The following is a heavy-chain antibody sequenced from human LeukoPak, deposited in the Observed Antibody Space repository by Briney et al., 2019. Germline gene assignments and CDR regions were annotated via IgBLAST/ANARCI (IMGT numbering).Heavy chain of an antibody. J-gene: IGHJ4*02. D-gene: IGHD2-21*01. CDR1: GFTFNRRG. V-gene: IGHV3-30*02. CDR2: IRYDGGET. Sequence: GGSLRLSCGASGFTFNRRGRHWVRQAPGKGRVGGAFIRYDGGETFCADFVKGGFTISRDKSKNTLYVQLNSLRPEATALSYRAKDGDDCIDYWGPGTLVTVSS. CDR3: AKDGDDCIDY.